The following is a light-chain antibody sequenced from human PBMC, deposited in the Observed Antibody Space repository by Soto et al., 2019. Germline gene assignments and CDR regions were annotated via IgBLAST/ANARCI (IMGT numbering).Light chain of an antibody. V-gene: IGKV3-15*01. J-gene: IGKJ1*01. Sequence: EIVLTQSPATLSVSPGERATLSCRASQSVSSNLAWYQHKPGQAPRLLIYGASTRATGIPARFSGSGSGTEFTLTISSLKSEDFAVYYCQQYNNWHWTFGQGNKGEIK. CDR3: QQYNNWHWT. CDR1: QSVSSN. CDR2: GAS.